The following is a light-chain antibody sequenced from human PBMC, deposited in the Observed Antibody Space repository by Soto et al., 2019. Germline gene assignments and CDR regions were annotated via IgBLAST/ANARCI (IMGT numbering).Light chain of an antibody. CDR1: SSDIGVYKY. V-gene: IGLV2-14*01. CDR2: EVS. CDR3: SSYTSSSTVV. J-gene: IGLJ2*01. Sequence: QSVLTQPASVSGSPGQSITNSCTGTSSDIGVYKYVSWYQQHPGKAPNLMIYEVSNRPSGVSNRFSGSKSGNTASLTISGLQAEDEADYYCSSYTSSSTVVFGGGTKLTVL.